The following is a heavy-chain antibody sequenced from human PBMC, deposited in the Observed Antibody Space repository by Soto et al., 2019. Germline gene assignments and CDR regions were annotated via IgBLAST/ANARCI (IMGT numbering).Heavy chain of an antibody. D-gene: IGHD2-15*01. V-gene: IGHV3-13*01. Sequence: LRLSCTASGFTFSGFDMHWVRQPTGKGLEWVSSIGTAGDTYYAVSVKGRFTISRDNAKNSLSLQMNSLRAGDMAVYFCAKSQEIGAHFFDSWGQGTQVTVSS. CDR1: GFTFSGFD. CDR3: AKSQEIGAHFFDS. CDR2: IGTAGDT. J-gene: IGHJ4*02.